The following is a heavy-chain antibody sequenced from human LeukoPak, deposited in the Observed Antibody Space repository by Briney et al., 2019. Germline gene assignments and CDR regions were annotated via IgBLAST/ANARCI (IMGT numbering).Heavy chain of an antibody. D-gene: IGHD4-23*01. CDR2: INPNSGGT. CDR3: ARHPGKVTNDWYFDL. Sequence: GASVKVSCKASGYTFTGYYMHWVRQAPGQGLEWMGWINPNSGGTNYAQKFQGRVTMTRDTSITTAYMELSRLSSDDTAVYYCARHPGKVTNDWYFDLWGRGTLSLSPQ. V-gene: IGHV1-2*02. J-gene: IGHJ2*01. CDR1: GYTFTGYY.